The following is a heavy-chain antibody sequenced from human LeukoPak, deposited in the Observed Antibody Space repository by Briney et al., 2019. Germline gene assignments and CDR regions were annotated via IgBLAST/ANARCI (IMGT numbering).Heavy chain of an antibody. J-gene: IGHJ4*02. V-gene: IGHV4-34*01. Sequence: KPSETLSLTCAVYGGSFSDYYWNWIRQPPGKGLEWIGEINHGGGTKYNPSLKSRATISVDTSKNQFSLKLSSVTAADTAVYYCARVKYSSCLDYWGQGTLVTVSS. CDR1: GGSFSDYY. D-gene: IGHD6-19*01. CDR2: INHGGGT. CDR3: ARVKYSSCLDY.